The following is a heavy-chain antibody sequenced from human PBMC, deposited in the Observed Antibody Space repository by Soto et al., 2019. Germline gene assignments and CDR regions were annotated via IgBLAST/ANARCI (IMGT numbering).Heavy chain of an antibody. D-gene: IGHD4-4*01. CDR1: GDSIIGIYH. V-gene: IGHV4-31*11. CDR3: ARGQDYSKSGY. J-gene: IGHJ4*02. Sequence: SETLSLTCAVSGDSIIGIYHWAGIRQSPGRGLEWIACIDHTGATHYNPSLKSRVTISVDTSKNQFSLRLSSVTAADTAVYYCARGQDYSKSGYWGQGTLVTVSS. CDR2: IDHTGAT.